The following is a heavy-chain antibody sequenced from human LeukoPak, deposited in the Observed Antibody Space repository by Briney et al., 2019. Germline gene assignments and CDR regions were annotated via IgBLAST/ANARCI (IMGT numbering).Heavy chain of an antibody. D-gene: IGHD6-13*01. V-gene: IGHV4-59*08. J-gene: IGHJ6*02. CDR3: ARHRAAAKNYYYYGMDV. Sequence: SETLSLTCTVSGGSISSYYWSWIRQPPGKGLEWIGYIYYSGSTNYNPSLKSRVTISVDTSKNQFSLKLSSVTAADTAVYYRARHRAAAKNYYYYGMDVWGQGTTVTVSS. CDR2: IYYSGST. CDR1: GGSISSYY.